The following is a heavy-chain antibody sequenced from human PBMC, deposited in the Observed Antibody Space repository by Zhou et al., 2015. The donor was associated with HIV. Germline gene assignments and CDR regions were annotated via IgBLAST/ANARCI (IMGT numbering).Heavy chain of an antibody. CDR3: ARAVCGGDCHTSQYFDY. CDR1: GGTFTSYA. Sequence: QVQLVQSGAEVRKPGSSVKVSCKASGGTFTSYAISWVRQAPGQGLEWMGGIVPIFNTTKYAQKFQGRVTITADKPTRTVYLELSSLRSDDTAVYYCARAVCGGDCHTSQYFDYWGQGTLVTVSS. CDR2: IVPIFNTT. J-gene: IGHJ4*02. D-gene: IGHD2-21*02. V-gene: IGHV1-69*06.